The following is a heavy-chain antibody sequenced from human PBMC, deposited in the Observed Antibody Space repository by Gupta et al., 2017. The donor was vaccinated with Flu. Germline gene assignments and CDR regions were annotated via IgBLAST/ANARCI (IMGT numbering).Heavy chain of an antibody. J-gene: IGHJ6*02. V-gene: IGHV3-11*01. CDR2: ISPGGVLT. CDR1: GLTLGDHY. CDR3: AKGHHGLDV. Sequence: QGTLMESGGTLVKPGGSLRLSCVASGLTLGDHYMTWIRQAPGKGLEWVSHISPGGVLTFYADSVKGRFTVSRDNAKNSLYLQMDSLRAEDTALYYCAKGHHGLDVWGQGTTVTVSS.